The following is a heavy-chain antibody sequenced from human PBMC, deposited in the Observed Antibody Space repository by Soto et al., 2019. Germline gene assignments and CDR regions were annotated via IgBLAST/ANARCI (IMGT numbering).Heavy chain of an antibody. Sequence: QVQLVQYGAEEKKPGASVKVSCMASGYTFTGCAMHWVRQAHGQRLEWMGWINAGNGNTKYSQKFQGRVTITRDTSASTAYMELSSLRSEDTAVYYCARAVAVPADFDYWGQGTLVTVSS. CDR1: GYTFTGCA. D-gene: IGHD6-19*01. V-gene: IGHV1-3*05. J-gene: IGHJ4*02. CDR2: INAGNGNT. CDR3: ARAVAVPADFDY.